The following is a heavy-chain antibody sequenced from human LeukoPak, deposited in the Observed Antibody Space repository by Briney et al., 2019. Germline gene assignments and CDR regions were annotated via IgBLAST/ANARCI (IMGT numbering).Heavy chain of an antibody. V-gene: IGHV1-69*04. Sequence: SVKVSCKASGGTFSSYAISWVRQAPGQGLEWMGRIIPILGIANYAQKFQGRVTITADKSTSTAYMELSSLRSEDTAVYYCAGGYYSNNYYYGMDVWGQGTTVTVSS. D-gene: IGHD3-22*01. CDR3: AGGYYSNNYYYGMDV. CDR1: GGTFSSYA. J-gene: IGHJ6*02. CDR2: IIPILGIA.